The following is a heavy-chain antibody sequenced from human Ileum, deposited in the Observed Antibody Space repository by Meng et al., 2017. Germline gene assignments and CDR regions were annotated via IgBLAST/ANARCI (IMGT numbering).Heavy chain of an antibody. Sequence: HVQPRGSGPVLVESSGPPSLTCGVSGRSISSSDWWSWVRQPPGKGLEWIAEMNLGGSPNYNPSLKSRVTMSVDKSNDHLSLQLTSVTAADTAVYYCAHIFDSWGQGTLVTVSS. V-gene: IGHV4-4*02. J-gene: IGHJ4*02. CDR1: GRSISSSDW. CDR3: AHIFDS. CDR2: MNLGGSP.